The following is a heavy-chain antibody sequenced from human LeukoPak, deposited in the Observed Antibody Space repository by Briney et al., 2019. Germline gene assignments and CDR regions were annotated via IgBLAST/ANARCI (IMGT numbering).Heavy chain of an antibody. CDR1: GGSISSRNYY. J-gene: IGHJ4*02. Sequence: SETLSLTCSVSGGSISSRNYYWGWIRQPPGKKLEWIGSIYYSGGTYYNPSLKSRVTISVDTSKNQFSLKLNSVTAADTAVYYCARRGGYCSGGSCYGLVDYWGQGTLVTVSS. CDR3: ARRGGYCSGGSCYGLVDY. V-gene: IGHV4-39*01. CDR2: IYYSGGT. D-gene: IGHD2-15*01.